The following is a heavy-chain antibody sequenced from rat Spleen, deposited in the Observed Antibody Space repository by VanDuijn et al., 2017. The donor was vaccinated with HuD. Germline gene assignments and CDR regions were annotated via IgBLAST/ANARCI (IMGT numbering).Heavy chain of an antibody. CDR1: GFTFSNYY. D-gene: IGHD1-11*01. CDR2: ITNSGGST. CDR3: ARRHYGYTDYFDS. V-gene: IGHV5S23*01. Sequence: EVQLVESGGGLVQPGRSLKLSCAASGFTFSNYYMAWVRQAPTKGLEWVASITNSGGSTYYRDSVKGRFTISRDNAKSTLYLQMDSLRSEDTATYYCARRHYGYTDYFDSWGQGVMVTVSS. J-gene: IGHJ2*01.